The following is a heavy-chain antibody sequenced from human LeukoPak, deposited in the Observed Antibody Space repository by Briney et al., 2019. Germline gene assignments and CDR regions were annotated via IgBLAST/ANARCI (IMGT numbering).Heavy chain of an antibody. CDR2: ISYDGSNK. J-gene: IGHJ4*02. D-gene: IGHD5-18*01. CDR1: GFTISSYG. V-gene: IGHV3-30*18. CDR3: GNRIGLWSTFDY. Sequence: GGSLRLSCAASGFTISSYGMHWVRQAPGKGLEWVAVISYDGSNKYYADSVKGRFTISRDNSKNTLYLQMNSLRAEDTAVYYCGNRIGLWSTFDYWGQGTLVTVSS.